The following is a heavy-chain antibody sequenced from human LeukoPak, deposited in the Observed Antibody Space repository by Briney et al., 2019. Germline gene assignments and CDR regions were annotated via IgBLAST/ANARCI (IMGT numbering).Heavy chain of an antibody. V-gene: IGHV7-4-1*02. CDR2: INTYSGNP. J-gene: IGHJ4*02. CDR3: ARVDTAMASYYFDY. Sequence: GASVKVSCKASGYTFTGYAMNWVRQAPRQGLEWMGWINTYSGNPTYAQGFTGRFLFSLDTSVSTAYLQISGLKAEDTAVYFCARVDTAMASYYFDYWGQGTLVTVSS. CDR1: GYTFTGYA. D-gene: IGHD5-18*01.